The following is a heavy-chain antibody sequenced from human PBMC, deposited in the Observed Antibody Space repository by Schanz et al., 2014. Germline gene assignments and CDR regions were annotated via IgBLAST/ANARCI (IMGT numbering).Heavy chain of an antibody. Sequence: VQLVESGGGVVQPGRSLRLSCAASGFTFSSYAMSWVRQAPGKGLELVSAISGSGGSTYYADSVKGRFTISRDNAKNSLYLQMNSLTAEDTAVYYCARGVRIDYWGQGTLVTVSS. J-gene: IGHJ4*02. CDR1: GFTFSSYA. CDR3: ARGVRIDY. D-gene: IGHD3-3*01. V-gene: IGHV3-23*04. CDR2: ISGSGGST.